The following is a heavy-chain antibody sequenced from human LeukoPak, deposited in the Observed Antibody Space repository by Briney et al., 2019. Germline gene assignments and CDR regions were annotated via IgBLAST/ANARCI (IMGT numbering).Heavy chain of an antibody. Sequence: GGSLRLSCAASGFTFSSYEMNWVRQAPGKGLEWVSTISGSGATAYYADSVKGRFTISRDNSKNTLYLQMSTLRAEDTATYYCAKGQERTRIAARPSALVFWGQGTRVTVSS. D-gene: IGHD6-6*01. V-gene: IGHV3-23*01. J-gene: IGHJ4*02. CDR2: ISGSGATA. CDR3: AKGQERTRIAARPSALVF. CDR1: GFTFSSYE.